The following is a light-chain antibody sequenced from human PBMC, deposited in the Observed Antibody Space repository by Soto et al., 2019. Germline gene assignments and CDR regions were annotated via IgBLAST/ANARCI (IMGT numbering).Light chain of an antibody. CDR2: LGS. J-gene: IGKJ1*01. Sequence: DIVMTQSPLSLPVTPGEPASIFCSSCQSLLHSNGYNYLDWYMQKPGQSPKLLIYLGSYRASGVPDSFSGSGSGTDFTLKISRLEADDVGVYYCKQALQTRTLGQGTKVDIK. CDR3: KQALQTRT. CDR1: QSLLHSNGYNY. V-gene: IGKV2-28*01.